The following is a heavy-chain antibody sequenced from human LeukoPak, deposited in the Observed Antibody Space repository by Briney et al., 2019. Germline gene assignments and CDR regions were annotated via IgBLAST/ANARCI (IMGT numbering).Heavy chain of an antibody. Sequence: GESLKISCKGSGYSFTSYWIGWVRQMPGKGLEWMGIIYPGDSDTRYSPSFQGQVTISADKSISTAYLQWISLKASDTAMYYCARGPHLHDYGDYYFGYWGQGTLVTVSS. CDR3: ARGPHLHDYGDYYFGY. CDR1: GYSFTSYW. J-gene: IGHJ4*02. D-gene: IGHD4-17*01. V-gene: IGHV5-51*01. CDR2: IYPGDSDT.